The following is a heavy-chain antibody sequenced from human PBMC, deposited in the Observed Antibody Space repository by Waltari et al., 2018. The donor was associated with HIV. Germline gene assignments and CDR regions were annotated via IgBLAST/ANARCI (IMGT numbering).Heavy chain of an antibody. V-gene: IGHV5-10-1*01. Sequence: EVQLVQSGAEVKKPGESLRISCKGSGYSFTSYWISWVRQMPGKGLEWVGRMVPRDCDTNYRPSFQGHGTIAADKSISTAYLQWSSLKASDTAMYYCARHRDIVVVPAAIHNWFDPWGQGTLVTVSS. CDR3: ARHRDIVVVPAAIHNWFDP. D-gene: IGHD2-2*02. CDR2: MVPRDCDT. J-gene: IGHJ5*02. CDR1: GYSFTSYW.